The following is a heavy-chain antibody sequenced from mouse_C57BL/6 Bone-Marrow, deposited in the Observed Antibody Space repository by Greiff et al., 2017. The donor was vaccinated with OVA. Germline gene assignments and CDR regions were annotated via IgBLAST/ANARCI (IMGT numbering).Heavy chain of an antibody. CDR1: GFTFSSYG. V-gene: IGHV5-6*02. D-gene: IGHD1-1*01. Sequence: DVMLVESGGDLVKPGGSLKLSCAASGFTFSSYGMSWVRQTPDKRLEWVATISSGGSYTYYPDSVKGRFTISRDNAKNTLYLQMSSLKSEDTAMYYCASHYYGSSYGAMDYWGQGTSVTVSS. CDR3: ASHYYGSSYGAMDY. J-gene: IGHJ4*01. CDR2: ISSGGSYT.